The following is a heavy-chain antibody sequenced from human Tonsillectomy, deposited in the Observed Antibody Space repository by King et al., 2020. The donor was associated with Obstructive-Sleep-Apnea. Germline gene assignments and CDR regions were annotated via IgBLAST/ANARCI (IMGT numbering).Heavy chain of an antibody. CDR3: ARDKQQDCSSTSCPGAWFYYYYGMDV. Sequence: VQLVESGGGVVQPGRSLRLSCAASGFTFSSYGMHWVRQAPGKGLEWVAVIWYDGSNKYYADSVKGRFTISRDNSKNTLYLQMNSLRAEDTAVYYCARDKQQDCSSTSCPGAWFYYYYGMDVWGQGTTVTVSS. J-gene: IGHJ6*02. CDR1: GFTFSSYG. D-gene: IGHD2-2*01. V-gene: IGHV3-33*01. CDR2: IWYDGSNK.